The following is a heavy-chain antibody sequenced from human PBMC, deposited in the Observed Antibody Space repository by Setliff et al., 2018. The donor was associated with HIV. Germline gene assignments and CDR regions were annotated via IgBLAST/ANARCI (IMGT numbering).Heavy chain of an antibody. CDR2: IYHSGGT. D-gene: IGHD1-26*01. CDR1: GGSISSSNW. J-gene: IGHJ3*01. Sequence: SETLSLTCAVSGGSISSSNWWSWVRQPPGKGLEWIGEIYHSGGTNYNPSLKSRVTISLDKSKNHFSLELRSVTAADTAVYYCARDHNSGTLHAFDLWGQGTKVTVSS. V-gene: IGHV4-4*02. CDR3: ARDHNSGTLHAFDL.